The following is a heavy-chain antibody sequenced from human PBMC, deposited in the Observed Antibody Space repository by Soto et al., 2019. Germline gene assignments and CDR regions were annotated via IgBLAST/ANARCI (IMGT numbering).Heavy chain of an antibody. V-gene: IGHV4-4*07. Sequence: LSLTRNRSCASIGGFYGSGVRKSAEKRMEWILRIYATGTTSYKPSLKRRVTTSVDTSKIQFSLRLTSVTAADTAIYYCVREAYIGYGHAIDHLGQVTLVTVAS. J-gene: IGHJ4*02. CDR2: IYATGTT. D-gene: IGHD5-12*01. CDR3: VREAYIGYGHAIDH. CDR1: CASIGGFY.